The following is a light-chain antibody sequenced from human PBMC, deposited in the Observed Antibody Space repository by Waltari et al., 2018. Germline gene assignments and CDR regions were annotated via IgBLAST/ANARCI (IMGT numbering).Light chain of an antibody. Sequence: QSVLTQPPSASGTPGQRITISCSGSSSNIGINTVNWYQRLPGTAPKLLIYGINHRPSGVPDRFSGSKSGTSASLAISGLQSEDEADYYCAAWDDSLNGLVFGGGTKLTVL. J-gene: IGLJ3*02. CDR2: GIN. V-gene: IGLV1-44*01. CDR1: SSNIGINT. CDR3: AAWDDSLNGLV.